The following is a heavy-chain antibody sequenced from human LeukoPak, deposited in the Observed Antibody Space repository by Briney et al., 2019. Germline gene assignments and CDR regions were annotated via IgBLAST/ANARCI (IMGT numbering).Heavy chain of an antibody. V-gene: IGHV4-34*01. CDR1: GGSFSGYY. D-gene: IGHD6-13*01. J-gene: IGHJ4*02. Sequence: SETLSLTCAVYGGSFSGYYWSWIRQPPGKGLEWIGEINHSGSTNYNPSLKSRVTISVDTSKNQFSLKLSSVTAADTAVYYCARGSPGPGIAAAGTPLGYWGQGTLVTVSS. CDR3: ARGSPGPGIAAAGTPLGY. CDR2: INHSGST.